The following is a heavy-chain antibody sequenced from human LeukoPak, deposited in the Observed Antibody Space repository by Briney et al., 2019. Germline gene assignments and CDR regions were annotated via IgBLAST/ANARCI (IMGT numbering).Heavy chain of an antibody. D-gene: IGHD5-18*01. CDR1: GGSISSYY. CDR2: IYYSGST. V-gene: IGHV4-59*01. J-gene: IGHJ4*02. Sequence: PSETLSLTCTVSGGSISSYYWSRIRQPPGKGLEWIGYIYYSGSTNYNPSLKSRVTISVDTSKNQFSLKLSSVTAADTAVYYCARDGYSYGRFDYWGQGTLVTVSS. CDR3: ARDGYSYGRFDY.